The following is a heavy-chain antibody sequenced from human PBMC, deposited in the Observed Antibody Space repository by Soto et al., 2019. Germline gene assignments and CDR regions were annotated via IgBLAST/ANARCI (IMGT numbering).Heavy chain of an antibody. V-gene: IGHV1-69*12. CDR3: ARDRGPSSGYYPYWFDP. J-gene: IGHJ5*02. CDR1: GGTFSSYA. D-gene: IGHD3-22*01. Sequence: QVQLVQSGAEVKKPGSSVKVSCKASGGTFSSYAISWVRQAPGQGLEWMGEIIPIFGTANYAQKFQGRVTITADESPRTADMELSSLSSEDTAVYYCARDRGPSSGYYPYWFDPWGQGTLGSVSS. CDR2: IIPIFGTA.